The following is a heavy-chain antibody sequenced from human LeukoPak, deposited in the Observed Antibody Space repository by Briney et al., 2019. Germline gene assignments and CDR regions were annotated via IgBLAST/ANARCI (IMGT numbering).Heavy chain of an antibody. J-gene: IGHJ6*02. CDR3: ARHNRPYYDFWSGYYTSQGDYGMDV. V-gene: IGHV4-39*01. Sequence: SETLSLTCTVSGGSISSSSYYWGWIRQPPGKGLEWIGSIYYSGSTYYNPSLKSRVTISVDTSKNQFSLKLSSVTAADTAVYYCARHNRPYYDFWSGYYTSQGDYGMDVWGQGTTVTVSS. D-gene: IGHD3-3*01. CDR1: GGSISSSSYY. CDR2: IYYSGST.